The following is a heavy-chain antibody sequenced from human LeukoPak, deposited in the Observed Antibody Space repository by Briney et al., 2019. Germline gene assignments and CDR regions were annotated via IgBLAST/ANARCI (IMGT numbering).Heavy chain of an antibody. Sequence: GGSLRLSCAASGFTFSSYDMHWVRQPTGKGLEWVSAIDTAGDPFYPGSVKGRFNISRENDKNSLYLQMNSLRAGDTAVYYCARGLGPRAFDLWGQGTMVTVSS. CDR2: IDTAGDP. D-gene: IGHD3-16*01. CDR3: ARGLGPRAFDL. CDR1: GFTFSSYD. V-gene: IGHV3-13*05. J-gene: IGHJ3*01.